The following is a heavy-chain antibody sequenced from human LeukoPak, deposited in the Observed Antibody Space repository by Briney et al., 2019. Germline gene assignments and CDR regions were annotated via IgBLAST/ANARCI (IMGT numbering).Heavy chain of an antibody. CDR2: IYTSGST. Sequence: SETLSLTCTVSGGSISSYYWSWIRQPAGKGLEWIGRIYTSGSTNYNPSLKSRVTMSVDTSKNQFSLKLSSVTAADTAVYYCARVSVPAAMGWEGYYYMDVWGKGTTVTVSS. D-gene: IGHD2-2*01. V-gene: IGHV4-4*07. CDR3: ARVSVPAAMGWEGYYYMDV. J-gene: IGHJ6*03. CDR1: GGSISSYY.